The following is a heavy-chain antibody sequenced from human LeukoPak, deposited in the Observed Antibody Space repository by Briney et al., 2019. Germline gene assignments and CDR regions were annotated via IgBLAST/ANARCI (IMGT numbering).Heavy chain of an antibody. CDR1: GFTFSGYS. D-gene: IGHD3-3*01. J-gene: IGHJ4*02. Sequence: GGSLRLSCAASGFTFSGYSMNWVRQAPGKGLEWVSSISSSSSYIYYADSVKGRFTISRDNAKNSLYLQMNSLRAEDTAVYYCARDRTIFGVAQRRYYFDYWGQGTLVTVSS. V-gene: IGHV3-21*01. CDR2: ISSSSSYI. CDR3: ARDRTIFGVAQRRYYFDY.